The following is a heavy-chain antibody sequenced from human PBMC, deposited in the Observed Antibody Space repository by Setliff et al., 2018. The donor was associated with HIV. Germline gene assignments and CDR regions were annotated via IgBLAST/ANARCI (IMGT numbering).Heavy chain of an antibody. Sequence: SETLSLTCTVSRGSISRYYWSWIRQPPGKGLEWIGYIYYTGTTKYNPSLKSRVTMSVDTSKNQLSLKLSSLTAADTAVYYCARDRVHNPSYNFWSGPTNYYYYMDVWGKGTTVTVSS. CDR2: IYYTGTT. V-gene: IGHV4-59*01. D-gene: IGHD3-3*01. CDR1: RGSISRYY. J-gene: IGHJ6*03. CDR3: ARDRVHNPSYNFWSGPTNYYYYMDV.